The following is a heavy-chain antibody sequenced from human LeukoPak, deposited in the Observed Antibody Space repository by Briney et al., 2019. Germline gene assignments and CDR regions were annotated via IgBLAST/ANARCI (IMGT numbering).Heavy chain of an antibody. CDR1: GFTFSSYS. CDR2: ISSFSSTI. CDR3: ARGSYGAVDY. D-gene: IGHD4/OR15-4a*01. Sequence: GGSLRLSCAGSGFTFSSYSINWVRQAPGKGLEWVSYISSFSSTIYYADSVKGRFTTSRDNAKNSLYLQMNSLRDEDTAVYYCARGSYGAVDYWGQGTLVTISS. V-gene: IGHV3-48*02. J-gene: IGHJ4*01.